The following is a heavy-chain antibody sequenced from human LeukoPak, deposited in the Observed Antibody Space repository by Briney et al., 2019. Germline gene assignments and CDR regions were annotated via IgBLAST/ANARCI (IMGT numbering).Heavy chain of an antibody. CDR2: INHSGST. J-gene: IGHJ3*02. V-gene: IGHV4-34*01. CDR1: GGSFSGYY. CDR3: ARVSSGWSDAFDI. D-gene: IGHD6-19*01. Sequence: SETLSLTCAVHGGSFSGYYWSWIRQPPGKGLEWIGEINHSGSTNYNPSLKSRVTISVDTSKNQFSLKLSSVTAADTAVYYCARVSSGWSDAFDIWGQGTMVTVSS.